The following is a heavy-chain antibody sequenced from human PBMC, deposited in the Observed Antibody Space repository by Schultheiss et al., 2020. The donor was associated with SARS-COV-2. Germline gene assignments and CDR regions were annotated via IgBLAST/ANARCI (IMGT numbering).Heavy chain of an antibody. J-gene: IGHJ4*02. CDR3: ARDSGGILDY. CDR2: INPNSGGT. D-gene: IGHD1-26*01. CDR1: GYTFTTYD. V-gene: IGHV1-2*04. Sequence: ASVKVSCKASGYTFTTYDINWVRQATGQGLEWMGWINPNSGGTNYAQKFQGWVTMTRDTSISTAYMELSRLRSDDTAVYYCARDSGGILDYWGQGTLVTVSS.